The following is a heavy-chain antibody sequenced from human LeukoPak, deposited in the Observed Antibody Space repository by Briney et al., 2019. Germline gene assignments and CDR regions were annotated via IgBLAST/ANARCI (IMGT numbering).Heavy chain of an antibody. CDR1: GGSISSYY. Sequence: SETLSLTCTVSGGSISSYYWSWIRQPPGKGLEWIGYIYYSGSTNYNPSLKSRVTISVDTSKNQFSLKLSSVTAADTAVYYCARDRKGDNWNYVYGFDYWGQGTLVTVSS. V-gene: IGHV4-59*12. J-gene: IGHJ4*02. D-gene: IGHD1-7*01. CDR2: IYYSGST. CDR3: ARDRKGDNWNYVYGFDY.